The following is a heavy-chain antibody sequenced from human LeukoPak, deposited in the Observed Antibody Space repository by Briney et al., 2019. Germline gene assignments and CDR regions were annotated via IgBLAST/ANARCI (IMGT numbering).Heavy chain of an antibody. CDR1: GGSISSYY. D-gene: IGHD6-6*01. J-gene: IGHJ3*02. CDR3: ARQISSASFAFDI. CDR2: FYYSGST. V-gene: IGHV4-59*01. Sequence: SETLSLTCTVSGGSISSYYWSWIRQPPGKGLEWIGYFYYSGSTNYNPSLKSRVTISVDTSKNQFSLELTSVTAADTAVYYCARQISSASFAFDIWGQGTMVTVSS.